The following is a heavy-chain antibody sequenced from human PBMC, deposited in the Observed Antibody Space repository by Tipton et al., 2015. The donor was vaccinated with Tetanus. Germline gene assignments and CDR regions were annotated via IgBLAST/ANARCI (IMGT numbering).Heavy chain of an antibody. Sequence: SLRLSCVASGFTFTNYGMHWVRQAPGKGLEWVAVIPFDGRNERYADSVKGRFIISRDNSKNTLYLQMNSLRPEDTAVYYCAKEFQRARIRFFDSWGQGSQVTASS. CDR1: GFTFTNYG. J-gene: IGHJ4*02. CDR3: AKEFQRARIRFFDS. V-gene: IGHV3-30*18. CDR2: IPFDGRNE. D-gene: IGHD2-15*01.